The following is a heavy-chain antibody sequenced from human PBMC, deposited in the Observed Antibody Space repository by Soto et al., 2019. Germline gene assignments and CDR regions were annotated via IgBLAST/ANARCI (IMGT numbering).Heavy chain of an antibody. CDR2: MNPNSGNT. J-gene: IGHJ6*03. V-gene: IGHV1-8*01. D-gene: IGHD1-1*01. Sequence: ASVKVSCKASGYTFTSYDINWVRQATGQGLEWMGWMNPNSGNTGYAQKFQGRVTMTRNTSISTAYMELSSLRSEDTAVYYCARGLRWNDVGYYYYYMDVWGKGTTVTVSS. CDR1: GYTFTSYD. CDR3: ARGLRWNDVGYYYYYMDV.